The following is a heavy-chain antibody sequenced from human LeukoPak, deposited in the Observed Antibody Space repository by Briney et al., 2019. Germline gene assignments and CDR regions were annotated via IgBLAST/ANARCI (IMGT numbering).Heavy chain of an antibody. V-gene: IGHV3-11*01. CDR3: ASGIQPRLSWFFDL. D-gene: IGHD5-18*01. J-gene: IGHJ2*01. CDR1: GFRFSDYY. Sequence: GGSLRLSCAASGFRFSDYYMTWICQAPGEGPEWVAYISSPGTTLYYVDSVKGRFTISRDNAKNSMYLQMNSLRAEDTAVYYCASGIQPRLSWFFDLWGRGTQVIVSS. CDR2: ISSPGTTL.